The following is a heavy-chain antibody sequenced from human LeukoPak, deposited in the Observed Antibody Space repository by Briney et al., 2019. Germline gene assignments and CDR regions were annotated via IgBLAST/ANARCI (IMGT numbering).Heavy chain of an antibody. CDR3: AKERDMREFDY. CDR1: GFTFSSYG. J-gene: IGHJ4*02. Sequence: GGSLRLSCAASGFTFSSYGMHWVRQAPGKGLEWVAVISYDGSNKYYADSVKGRFTISRDNSKNTLYLQMNSLRAEDTAVYYCAKERDMREFDYWGQGTLVTVSS. CDR2: ISYDGSNK. V-gene: IGHV3-30*18. D-gene: IGHD2-15*01.